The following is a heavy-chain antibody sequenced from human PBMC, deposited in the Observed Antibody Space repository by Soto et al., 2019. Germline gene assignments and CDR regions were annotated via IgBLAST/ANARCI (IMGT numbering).Heavy chain of an antibody. CDR2: IYPSDSDT. D-gene: IGHD3-10*01. Sequence: GGSLEISCKGSDYGFGVYWVAWVRQMPGKGLGWMGIIYPSDSDTRYSPSFQGQVTISADKSISTAYLQWSSLKASDTAMYYCARQGLWFGELYADYYYYYGMDVWGQGTTVTVSS. J-gene: IGHJ6*02. V-gene: IGHV5-51*01. CDR3: ARQGLWFGELYADYYYYYGMDV. CDR1: DYGFGVYW.